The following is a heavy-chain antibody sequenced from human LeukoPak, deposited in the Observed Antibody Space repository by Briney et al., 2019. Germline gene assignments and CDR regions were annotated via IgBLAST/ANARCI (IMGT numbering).Heavy chain of an antibody. CDR3: AQINYYGSGSYIVAHGMDV. V-gene: IGHV3-30-3*01. D-gene: IGHD3-10*01. Sequence: GRSLRLSCAASGFTFSTYAMHWVRQAPGKGLEWVAVISYDGSNRYYADSVKGRFTISRDNSKNTYHLQMNSLRAEDTAVYYCAQINYYGSGSYIVAHGMDVWGQGTTVTVSS. J-gene: IGHJ6*02. CDR1: GFTFSTYA. CDR2: ISYDGSNR.